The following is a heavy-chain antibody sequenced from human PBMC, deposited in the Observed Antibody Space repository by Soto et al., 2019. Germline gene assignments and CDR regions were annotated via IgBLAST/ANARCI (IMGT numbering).Heavy chain of an antibody. V-gene: IGHV3-23*01. CDR1: GFTFSSYA. CDR2: ISGSGGST. D-gene: IGHD2-2*01. Sequence: GGSLRLSCAASGFTFSSYAMSWVRQAPGKGLEWVSAISGSGGSTYYADSVKGRFTISRDNSKNTLYLQMNSLRAEDTAVYYCAKRISSQSWYQLLGDYYYYMDVWGKGTTVTVSS. CDR3: AKRISSQSWYQLLGDYYYYMDV. J-gene: IGHJ6*03.